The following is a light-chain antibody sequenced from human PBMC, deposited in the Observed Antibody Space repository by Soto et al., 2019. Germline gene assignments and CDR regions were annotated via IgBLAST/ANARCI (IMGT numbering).Light chain of an antibody. Sequence: QSALTQPASVSGSPGQSITISCTGTSSDVGAYNFVSWYQQHPGKVPKLMIFDVSRRPSGVSDRFSGAKSDNTASLTISRLQAEDEGDSYCSSYTRSSTHVSGSGTKLTVL. CDR2: DVS. CDR1: SSDVGAYNF. J-gene: IGLJ1*01. CDR3: SSYTRSSTHV. V-gene: IGLV2-14*03.